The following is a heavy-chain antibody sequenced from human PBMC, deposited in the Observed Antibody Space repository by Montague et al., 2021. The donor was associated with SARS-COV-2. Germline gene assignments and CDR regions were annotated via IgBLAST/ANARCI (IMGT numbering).Heavy chain of an antibody. D-gene: IGHD2-15*01. CDR2: TYYRSEWYS. V-gene: IGHV6-1*01. CDR3: ARAERGSCGDGNCYQYFFNY. J-gene: IGHJ4*02. CDR1: GDSVSTNSGT. Sequence: CAISGDSVSTNSGTWNWVRLSPSRGLEWLGRTYYRSEWYSDYSVPVKSRKSINPNTSKNQFPLQLNSVTPEDTAVYYCARAERGSCGDGNCYQYFFNYWGQGTLVTVSS.